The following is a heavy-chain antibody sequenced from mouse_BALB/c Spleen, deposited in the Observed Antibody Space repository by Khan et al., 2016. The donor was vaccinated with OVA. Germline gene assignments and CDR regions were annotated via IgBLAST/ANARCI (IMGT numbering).Heavy chain of an antibody. D-gene: IGHD1-2*01. CDR1: GYSITSGYG. V-gene: IGHV3-2*02. CDR2: ISYSGST. Sequence: EVQLVESGPGLVKPSQSLSLTCTVTGYSITSGYGWNWIRQFPGNQLEWMGYISYSGSTNYNPSLKSRISLTRDTSKNQFFLQLNSVTTEDTATYYSARTARIKYWGQGTTLTVSS. J-gene: IGHJ2*01. CDR3: ARTARIKY.